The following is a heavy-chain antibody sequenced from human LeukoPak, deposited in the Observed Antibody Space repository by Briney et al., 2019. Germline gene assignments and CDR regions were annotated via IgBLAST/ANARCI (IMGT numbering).Heavy chain of an antibody. CDR1: GYTFTSYA. Sequence: RASVKVSCKASGYTFTSYAMHWVRQAPGQRLEWXXXINAGNGNTKYSQKFQGRVTITRDTSASTAYMELSSLRSEDTAVYYCARVSTDILTGYLTFDYWGQGTLVTVSS. CDR2: INAGNGNT. V-gene: IGHV1-3*01. D-gene: IGHD3-9*01. J-gene: IGHJ4*02. CDR3: ARVSTDILTGYLTFDY.